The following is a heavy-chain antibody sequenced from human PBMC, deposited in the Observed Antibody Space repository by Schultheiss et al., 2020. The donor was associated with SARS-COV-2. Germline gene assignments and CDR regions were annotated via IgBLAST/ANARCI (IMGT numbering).Heavy chain of an antibody. CDR1: GFTFSSYG. CDR2: ISYDGSNK. D-gene: IGHD3-16*01. Sequence: GSLRLSCAASGFTFSSYGMHWVRQAPGKGLEWVAVISYDGSNKYYADSVKGRFTISRDNSKNTLYLQMNSLRAEDTAVYYCAKDQDVWGPFDYWGQGTLVTVSS. V-gene: IGHV3-30*18. CDR3: AKDQDVWGPFDY. J-gene: IGHJ4*02.